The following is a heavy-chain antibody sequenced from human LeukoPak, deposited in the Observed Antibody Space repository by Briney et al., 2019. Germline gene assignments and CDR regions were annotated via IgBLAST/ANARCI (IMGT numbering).Heavy chain of an antibody. CDR2: INHSGST. Sequence: PSETLSLTCAVYGGSFSGYYWSWIRQPPGKGLEWIGEINHSGSTNYNPSLKSRVTISVDTSKNQFSLKLSSVTAADTAVYYCAREVGDGYDSSGYYFGGQGTLVTVSS. CDR3: AREVGDGYDSSGYYF. V-gene: IGHV4-34*01. D-gene: IGHD3-22*01. J-gene: IGHJ4*02. CDR1: GGSFSGYY.